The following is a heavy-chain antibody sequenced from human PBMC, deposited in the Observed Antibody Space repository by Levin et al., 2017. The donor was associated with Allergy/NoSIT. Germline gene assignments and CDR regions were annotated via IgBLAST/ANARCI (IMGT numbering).Heavy chain of an antibody. CDR3: AREGRSSSWYQENWFDP. D-gene: IGHD6-13*01. J-gene: IGHJ5*02. Sequence: GSLRLSCAVYGGSFSGYYWSWIRQPPGKGLEWIGEINRSGSTNYNPSLKSRVTISVDTSKNQFSLKLSAVTAADTAVYYWAREGRSSSWYQENWFDPWGQGTLVTVSS. CDR2: INRSGST. V-gene: IGHV4-34*01. CDR1: GGSFSGYY.